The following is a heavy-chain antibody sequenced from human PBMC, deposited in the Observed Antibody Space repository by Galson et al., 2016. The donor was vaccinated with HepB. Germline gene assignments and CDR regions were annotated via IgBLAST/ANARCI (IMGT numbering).Heavy chain of an antibody. D-gene: IGHD6-19*01. CDR3: ARGVHIAVAGDNWFDP. CDR2: THHSGST. J-gene: IGHJ5*02. CDR1: GGSFSGYY. V-gene: IGHV4-34*01. Sequence: SETLSLTCAVYGGSFSGYYWTWIRQPLGKGLEWIGETHHSGSTKYNPSLNSRVTISEDTSKNHFFLKLTSVTAADTAVYYCARGVHIAVAGDNWFDPWGHGTPVTVSS.